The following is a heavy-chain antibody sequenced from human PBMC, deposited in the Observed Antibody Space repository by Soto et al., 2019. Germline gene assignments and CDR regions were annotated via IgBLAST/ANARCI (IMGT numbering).Heavy chain of an antibody. CDR2: ISYSGTT. CDR1: GDPISSNNNY. J-gene: IGHJ5*02. D-gene: IGHD5-18*01. V-gene: IGHV4-30-4*01. CDR3: ARGRGYSYGLDP. Sequence: TLSLTCTVSGDPISSNNNYWSWIRQPPGEGLEWIGFISYSGTTSYSPSLKSRVAISLDTSKNQFSLSLSSVTAADTAVYYCARGRGYSYGLDPWGQGTLVTVSS.